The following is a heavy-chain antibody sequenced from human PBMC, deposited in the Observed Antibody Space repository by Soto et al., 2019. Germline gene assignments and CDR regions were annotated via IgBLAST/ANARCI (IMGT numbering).Heavy chain of an antibody. D-gene: IGHD2-8*01. J-gene: IGHJ4*02. CDR3: ARVVVHCTNGVCLHAWGFDY. V-gene: IGHV4-31*03. CDR1: GVSISSGGYY. Sequence: QVQLQESGPGLVKPSQTLSLTCTVSGVSISSGGYYWSWIRQHPGKGLEWIGYIYYGGSTYYNPSLKSRVTISVDTTKNQFSLKLSSVTAADTAVYYCARVVVHCTNGVCLHAWGFDYWGQGTLVTVSS. CDR2: IYYGGST.